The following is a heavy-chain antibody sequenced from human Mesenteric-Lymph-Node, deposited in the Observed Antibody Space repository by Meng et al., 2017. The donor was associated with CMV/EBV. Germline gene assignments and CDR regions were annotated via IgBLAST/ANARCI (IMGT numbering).Heavy chain of an antibody. CDR1: GFTFINAW. J-gene: IGHJ4*02. CDR3: TTEWGYDY. D-gene: IGHD3-16*01. V-gene: IGHV3-15*04. Sequence: GGSLGLSCAASGFTFINAWMSWVRQAPGKGLEWVGRIESKTDGGTTDYAAPVKGRFTISRDDPKNTLYLQMNSLKNEDAAVYYCTTEWGYDYWGQGTQVTVSS. CDR2: IESKTDGGTT.